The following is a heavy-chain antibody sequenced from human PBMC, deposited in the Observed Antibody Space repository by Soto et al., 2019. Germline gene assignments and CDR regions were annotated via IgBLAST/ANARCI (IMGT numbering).Heavy chain of an antibody. V-gene: IGHV3-21*01. CDR2: ISSSSSYI. D-gene: IGHD6-19*01. CDR1: GFTFSSYS. CDR3: ARDIGGLGVGGDDW. Sequence: EVQLVESGGGLVKPGGSLRLSCAASGFTFSSYSMNWVRQAPGKGLEWVSSISSSSSYIYYADSVKGRFTISRDNAKNSLYLQMNSLRAEDTAVYYCARDIGGLGVGGDDWWSKGTLVAVSS. J-gene: IGHJ4*02.